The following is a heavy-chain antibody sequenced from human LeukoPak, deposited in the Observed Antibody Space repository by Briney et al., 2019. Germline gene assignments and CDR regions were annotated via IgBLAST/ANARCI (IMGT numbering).Heavy chain of an antibody. CDR2: ALHSGNT. CDR3: AMITVTTGVDS. CDR1: GFSISIGYY. J-gene: IGHJ4*02. Sequence: SETLSLTCSVSGFSISIGYYWGWIRQPPGKGLEWIGNALHSGNTFYNPSLKSRVAISLDTSRNQLSMRLSSVTAADTAVYYRAMITVTTGVDSWGQGTLVTVSS. V-gene: IGHV4-38-2*02. D-gene: IGHD4-17*01.